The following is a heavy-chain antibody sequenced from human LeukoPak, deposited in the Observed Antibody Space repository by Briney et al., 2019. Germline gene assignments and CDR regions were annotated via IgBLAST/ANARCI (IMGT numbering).Heavy chain of an antibody. CDR3: ARVPSSSGWYPDY. D-gene: IGHD6-19*01. Sequence: GGSLRLSCAASGFTFSNYWMTWVRQAPGKGLEWVANIKQDGSEKYYVDSVKGRFTISRDNAKSSLYLQMNSLRVEDMAVYYCARVPSSSGWYPDYWGQGTLVTVSS. V-gene: IGHV3-7*01. CDR2: IKQDGSEK. J-gene: IGHJ4*02. CDR1: GFTFSNYW.